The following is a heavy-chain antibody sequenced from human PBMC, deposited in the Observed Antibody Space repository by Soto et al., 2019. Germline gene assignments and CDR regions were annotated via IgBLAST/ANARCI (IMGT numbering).Heavy chain of an antibody. CDR1: GFTFSSYA. D-gene: IGHD2-8*01. CDR2: ISYDGSSK. V-gene: IGHV3-30-3*01. J-gene: IGHJ6*02. Sequence: QVHLVESGGGVVQPGRSLRLSCAASGFTFSSYAMHWVRQAPGKGLEWVAVISYDGSSKYYADSVKGRFTISRDNSKNTLFLQMNSLRPEDTAVYYCAREGLLYTSYYYAMDVWGQGTTVTVSS. CDR3: AREGLLYTSYYYAMDV.